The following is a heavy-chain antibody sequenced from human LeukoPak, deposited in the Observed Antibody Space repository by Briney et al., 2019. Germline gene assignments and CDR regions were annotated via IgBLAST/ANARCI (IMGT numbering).Heavy chain of an antibody. CDR2: INPSGGST. V-gene: IGHV1-46*01. Sequence: ASVRVSCKASGYTFTSYYMHWVRQAPGQGLEWMGIINPSGGSTSYAQKFQGRVTMTRDTSTSTVYMELSSLRSEDTAVYYCARRGYYGDYASTFDYWGQGTLVTVSS. D-gene: IGHD4-17*01. J-gene: IGHJ4*02. CDR1: GYTFTSYY. CDR3: ARRGYYGDYASTFDY.